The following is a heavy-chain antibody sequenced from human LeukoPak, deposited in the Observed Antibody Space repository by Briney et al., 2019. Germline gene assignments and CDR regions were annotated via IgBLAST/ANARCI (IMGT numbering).Heavy chain of an antibody. J-gene: IGHJ4*02. D-gene: IGHD4-17*01. V-gene: IGHV3-23*01. CDR3: AKDQGDYGDALDY. Sequence: GGSLRLSCAASGFTFSSYAMSWVRKAPGKGLEWVSAISGSGGSTYYADSVKGRFTISRDNSKNTLYLKMNSLRAEDTAVYYCAKDQGDYGDALDYWGQGTLVTVSP. CDR2: ISGSGGST. CDR1: GFTFSSYA.